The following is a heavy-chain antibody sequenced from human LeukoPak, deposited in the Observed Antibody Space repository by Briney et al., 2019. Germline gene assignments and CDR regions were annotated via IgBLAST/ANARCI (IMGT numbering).Heavy chain of an antibody. J-gene: IGHJ4*02. Sequence: PGGSLRLSCAASGFTFSSYAMSWVRQAPGKGLEWVSAISGSGGSTYYADSVKGRYTISRDNSKNTLYLQMNSLRAEDTAVYYCAKDLGVYSSSWSYYFDYWGQGTLVTVSS. D-gene: IGHD6-13*01. CDR3: AKDLGVYSSSWSYYFDY. V-gene: IGHV3-23*01. CDR1: GFTFSSYA. CDR2: ISGSGGST.